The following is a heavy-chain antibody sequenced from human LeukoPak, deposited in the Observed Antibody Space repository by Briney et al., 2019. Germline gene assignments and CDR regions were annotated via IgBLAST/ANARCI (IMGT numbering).Heavy chain of an antibody. Sequence: ASVKVSCKASGYTFTGYYMHWVRQAPGQGLEWMGWINTNTGNPTYAQGFTGRFVFSLDTSVSTAYLQISSLKAEDTAVYYCARAGLAVAGSDLNDYWGQGTLVTVSS. J-gene: IGHJ4*02. D-gene: IGHD6-19*01. CDR1: GYTFTGYY. V-gene: IGHV7-4-1*02. CDR3: ARAGLAVAGSDLNDY. CDR2: INTNTGNP.